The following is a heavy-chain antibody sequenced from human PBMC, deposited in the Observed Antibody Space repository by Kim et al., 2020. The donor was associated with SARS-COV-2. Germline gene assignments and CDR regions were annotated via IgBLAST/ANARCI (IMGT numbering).Heavy chain of an antibody. CDR1: GGSISSSSYY. CDR3: ARLSIHDSSGHGWFDP. J-gene: IGHJ5*02. CDR2: IYYSGST. V-gene: IGHV4-39*01. Sequence: SETLSLTCTVSGGSISSSSYYWGWIRQPPGKGLEWIGSIYYSGSTYYNPSLKSRVTISVDTSKNQFSLKLSSVTAADTAVYYCARLSIHDSSGHGWFDPWGQGTLVTVSS. D-gene: IGHD3-22*01.